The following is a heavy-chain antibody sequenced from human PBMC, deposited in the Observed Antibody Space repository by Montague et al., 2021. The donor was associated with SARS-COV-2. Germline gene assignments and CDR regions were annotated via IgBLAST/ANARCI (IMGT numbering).Heavy chain of an antibody. CDR3: AREWVYYDILTGYRDWFDP. V-gene: IGHV4-59*12. CDR1: GGSISGYY. D-gene: IGHD3-9*01. J-gene: IGHJ5*02. CDR2: IYYSGST. Sequence: SETLSLTCTVSGGSISGYYWSWIRQPPGKGLEWIGYIYYSGSTNYNPSLKSPVTISVDTSKYQFSLKLSSVTAADTAVYYCAREWVYYDILTGYRDWFDPWGQGTLVTVSS.